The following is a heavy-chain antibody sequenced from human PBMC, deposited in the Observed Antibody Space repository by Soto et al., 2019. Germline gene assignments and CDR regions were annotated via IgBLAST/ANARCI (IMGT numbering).Heavy chain of an antibody. V-gene: IGHV3-49*03. CDR3: TSEGEYNWNTNWFGP. CDR1: GFTFGDYA. D-gene: IGHD1-20*01. J-gene: IGHJ5*02. CDR2: IRSNAYGGTT. Sequence: GGSLRLSCTASGFTFGDYAMGWFRQAPGKGLEWVGFIRSNAYGGTTEYAASVKGRFTISRDDSKSIAYLHMNSLKTEETAVNYCTSEGEYNWNTNWFGPWGQGTLVTVSS.